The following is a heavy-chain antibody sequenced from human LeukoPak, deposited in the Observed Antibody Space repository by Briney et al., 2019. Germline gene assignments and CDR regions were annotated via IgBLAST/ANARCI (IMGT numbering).Heavy chain of an antibody. CDR2: LYTSGTT. D-gene: IGHD6-19*01. CDR3: ARAGGSVGWYGTIDS. J-gene: IGHJ4*02. Sequence: SQTLSLTCTVSGDSISSGSYYWTCIRQPAGKGLEWIGHLYTSGTTSYNPSLQSRVTISADTSKHQFSLRLTSVTAADTAVYYCARAGGSVGWYGTIDSWGQGTLVTVSS. V-gene: IGHV4-61*09. CDR1: GDSISSGSYY.